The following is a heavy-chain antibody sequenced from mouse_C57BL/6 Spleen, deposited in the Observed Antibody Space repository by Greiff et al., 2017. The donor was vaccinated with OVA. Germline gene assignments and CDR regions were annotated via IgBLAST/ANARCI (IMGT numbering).Heavy chain of an antibody. CDR3: TSNWRYAMDY. V-gene: IGHV6-6*01. Sequence: EVQVVESGGGLVQPGGSMKLSCAASGFTFSDAWMDWVRQSPEKGLEWVAEIRNKANNHATYYAESVKGRFTISRDDSKSSVYLQMNSLRAEDTGIYYCTSNWRYAMDYWGQGTSVTVSS. J-gene: IGHJ4*01. CDR1: GFTFSDAW. CDR2: IRNKANNHAT. D-gene: IGHD4-1*01.